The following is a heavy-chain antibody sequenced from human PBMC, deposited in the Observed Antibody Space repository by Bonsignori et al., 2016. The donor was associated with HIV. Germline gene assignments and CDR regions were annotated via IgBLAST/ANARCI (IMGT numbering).Heavy chain of an antibody. Sequence: ASVKVSCKASGYTFTSYGISWVRQAPGQGLEWMGWISAYNGNTNYAQKLQGRVTMTTDTSTSTAYMELRSLRSDDTAVYYCARGARGALQLYSAGDYWGQGTLVTVSS. D-gene: IGHD5-18*01. CDR1: GYTFTSYG. CDR2: ISAYNGNT. V-gene: IGHV1-18*01. J-gene: IGHJ4*02. CDR3: ARGARGALQLYSAGDY.